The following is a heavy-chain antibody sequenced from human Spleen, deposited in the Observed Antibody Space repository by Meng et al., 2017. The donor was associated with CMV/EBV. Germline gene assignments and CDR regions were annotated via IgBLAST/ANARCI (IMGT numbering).Heavy chain of an antibody. CDR2: IGTAGDT. CDR3: ARGAQGAMDN. J-gene: IGHJ4*02. CDR1: GFTFSSFD. D-gene: IGHD1-26*01. Sequence: GGSLRLSCAASGFTFSSFDMHWVRQATGKGLEWVSAIGTAGDTYYTGSVKGRFTISRENAKNSLYLQMNSLSPGDTAVYFCARGAQGAMDNWGQGTLVTVSS. V-gene: IGHV3-13*01.